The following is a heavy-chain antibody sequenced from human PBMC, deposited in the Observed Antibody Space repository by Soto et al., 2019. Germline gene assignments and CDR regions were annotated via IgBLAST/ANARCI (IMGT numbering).Heavy chain of an antibody. J-gene: IGHJ3*02. CDR2: IYYSGST. CDR1: GGSISSYY. CDR3: ARRWGYAFDI. Sequence: QVQLQESGPGLVKPLETLSLTCTVSGGSISSYYWSWIRQPPGKGLEWIGYIYYSGSTNYNPSLKSRVTISVDTSKNQFSLKLSSVTAADTAVYYCARRWGYAFDIWGQGTMVTVSS. D-gene: IGHD1-26*01. V-gene: IGHV4-59*08.